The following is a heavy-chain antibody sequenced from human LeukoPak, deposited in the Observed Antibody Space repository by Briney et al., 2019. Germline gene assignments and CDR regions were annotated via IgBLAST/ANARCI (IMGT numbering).Heavy chain of an antibody. Sequence: GGSLRLSCAASGFSFCTSTMNWARQAPGKGLEWVSSIGYTSSDKYYVQSVKGRFTISRDNAENSLYLQMNSLRADDTAMYYCVKGDYRESWGQGTRVTVSS. V-gene: IGHV3-21*01. CDR3: VKGDYRES. CDR1: GFSFCTST. CDR2: IGYTSSDK. J-gene: IGHJ5*02. D-gene: IGHD4-11*01.